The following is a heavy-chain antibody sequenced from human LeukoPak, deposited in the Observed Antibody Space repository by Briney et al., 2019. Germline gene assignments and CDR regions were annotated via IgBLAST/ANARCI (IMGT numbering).Heavy chain of an antibody. CDR2: INSDGRSM. Sequence: PGGSLRLSCAASGFTFSTNWMYWVRQAPGKGLVWVSRINSDGRSMGYADSVKGRFTIPRDNAYNTLYLQMNSLRAEDTALYYCASGGRVGDIFDIWGQGTMVRVSS. CDR3: ASGGRVGDIFDI. V-gene: IGHV3-74*01. CDR1: GFTFSTNW. D-gene: IGHD2-15*01. J-gene: IGHJ3*02.